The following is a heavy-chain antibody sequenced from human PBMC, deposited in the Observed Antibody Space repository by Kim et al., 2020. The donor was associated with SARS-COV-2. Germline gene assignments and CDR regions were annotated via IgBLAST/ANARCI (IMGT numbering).Heavy chain of an antibody. Sequence: SETLSLTCAVSGDSFGSVAYYWSWIRRPPGRGLEWIGYISYSGSKYFNPSLQSRVTMSVDTSKNQFSLDLSSVTAADTAVYFCARDQGGRYVDYWGQGALVTVSS. CDR3: ARDQGGRYVDY. CDR1: GDSFGSVAYY. J-gene: IGHJ4*02. D-gene: IGHD1-1*01. CDR2: ISYSGSK. V-gene: IGHV4-30-4*01.